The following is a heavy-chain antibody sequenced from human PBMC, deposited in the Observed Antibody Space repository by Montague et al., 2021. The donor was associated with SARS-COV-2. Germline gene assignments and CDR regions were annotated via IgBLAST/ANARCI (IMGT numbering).Heavy chain of an antibody. J-gene: IGHJ4*02. CDR1: GGSISSGGYY. Sequence: TLSLTCIVSGGSISSGGYYWSWIRQHPGKGLEWIGYIYYSGSTYYXPSLKSRLSISLDTSKNHFSLRLSSVTAADTAVYYCARSESPPYSISPFDYWGQGTLVTVSS. CDR2: IYYSGST. V-gene: IGHV4-31*03. D-gene: IGHD6-13*01. CDR3: ARSESPPYSISPFDY.